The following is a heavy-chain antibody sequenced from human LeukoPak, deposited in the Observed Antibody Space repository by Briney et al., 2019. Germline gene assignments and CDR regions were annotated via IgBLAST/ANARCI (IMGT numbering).Heavy chain of an antibody. D-gene: IGHD6-19*01. CDR2: INPSGGST. CDR1: GYTFTSYY. CDR3: LSGSSGWYGFDY. J-gene: IGHJ4*02. V-gene: IGHV1-46*01. Sequence: ASVKVSCKASGYTFTSYYMHWVRQAPGQGLEWMGIINPSGGSTSYAQKFQGRVTMTRDTSTSTVYMELGSLRSEDTAVYYCLSGSSGWYGFDYWGQGTLVTVSS.